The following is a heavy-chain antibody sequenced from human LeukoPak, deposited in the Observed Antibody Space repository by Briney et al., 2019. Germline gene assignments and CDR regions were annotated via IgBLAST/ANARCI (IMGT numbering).Heavy chain of an antibody. V-gene: IGHV3-30*04. CDR1: GFTFSSYT. D-gene: IGHD5-18*01. J-gene: IGHJ4*02. Sequence: GGSLRLSCAASGFTFSSYTMHWVRQAPGKGLEWVAVITNDGSNKYYADSVKGRFTISRDNSKNTLYLQMNSLRAEDTAVYYCAKDLTGYSYGYLGYWGQGTLVTVSS. CDR3: AKDLTGYSYGYLGY. CDR2: ITNDGSNK.